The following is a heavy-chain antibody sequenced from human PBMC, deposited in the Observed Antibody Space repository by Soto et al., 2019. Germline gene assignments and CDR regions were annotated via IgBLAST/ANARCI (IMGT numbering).Heavy chain of an antibody. J-gene: IGHJ4*02. CDR3: ARDREYCRGDNCYETGSDY. D-gene: IGHD2-15*01. Sequence: PGGSLRLSCAASGFSLSTYAMTWVRQAPGQGLEWVSTFSSSSGKSYYADSVKGRFTISIDIFNNILYLQMNSLRAEDTAMYYRARDREYCRGDNCYETGSDYWGQGTLVTVSS. CDR1: GFSLSTYA. CDR2: FSSSSGKS. V-gene: IGHV3-23*01.